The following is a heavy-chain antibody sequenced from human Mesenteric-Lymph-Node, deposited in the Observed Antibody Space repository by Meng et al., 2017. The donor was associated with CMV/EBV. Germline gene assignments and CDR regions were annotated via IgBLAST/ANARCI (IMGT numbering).Heavy chain of an antibody. CDR3: ARGVGARSSNFDY. CDR2: INPNSGGT. D-gene: IGHD6-6*01. J-gene: IGHJ4*02. CDR1: GYTFTGYY. Sequence: ASVKVSCKASGYTFTGYYMHWVRQAPGQGLEWMGWINPNSGGTNYAQKFQGRVTMTRDTSISTAYMELSRLRSDDTAVYYCARGVGARSSNFDYWGQGILVTVSS. V-gene: IGHV1-2*02.